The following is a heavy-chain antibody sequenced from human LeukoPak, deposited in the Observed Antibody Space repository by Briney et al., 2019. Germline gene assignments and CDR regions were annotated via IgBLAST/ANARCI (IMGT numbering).Heavy chain of an antibody. CDR1: GGSISSGGYS. CDR2: IYHSGST. Sequence: SQTLSLTCAVSGGSISSGGYSWSWIRQPPGKGLEWIGYIYHSGSTYYNPSLKSRVTISVDRSKDQFSLKLSSVTAADTAVYYCARTLYDSSGYYFSDALDIWGQGTMVTVSS. J-gene: IGHJ3*02. D-gene: IGHD3-22*01. CDR3: ARTLYDSSGYYFSDALDI. V-gene: IGHV4-30-2*01.